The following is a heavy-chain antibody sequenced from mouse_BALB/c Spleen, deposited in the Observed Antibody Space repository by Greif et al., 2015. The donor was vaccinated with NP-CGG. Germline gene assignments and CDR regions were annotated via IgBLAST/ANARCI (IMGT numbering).Heavy chain of an antibody. Sequence: EVQLQQSGAELVKPGASVKLSCTASGFNIKDTYMHWVKQRPEQGLEWIGRIDPANGNTKYDPRFQGKATITADTSSNTAYLQLSSLTSEDTAVYYCVRYRYALYYAMDYWGQGTSVTVSS. CDR2: IDPANGNT. D-gene: IGHD2-14*01. J-gene: IGHJ4*01. V-gene: IGHV14-3*02. CDR3: VRYRYALYYAMDY. CDR1: GFNIKDTY.